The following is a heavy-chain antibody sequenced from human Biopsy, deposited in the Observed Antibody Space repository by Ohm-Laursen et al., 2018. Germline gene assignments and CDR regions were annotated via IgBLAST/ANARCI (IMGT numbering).Heavy chain of an antibody. Sequence: SETLSLTCTVSGASITKNYWGWIRQAPGKGLEWIGCMYHSGSTNYNPFLKSRVTISVDTSNNQFSLNLRSVTAADTAVYYCARGSRGGHLNTTLITGKNLDSWGQGILVTVSS. D-gene: IGHD3-16*01. CDR1: GASITKNY. V-gene: IGHV4-59*01. CDR3: ARGSRGGHLNTTLITGKNLDS. J-gene: IGHJ4*02. CDR2: MYHSGST.